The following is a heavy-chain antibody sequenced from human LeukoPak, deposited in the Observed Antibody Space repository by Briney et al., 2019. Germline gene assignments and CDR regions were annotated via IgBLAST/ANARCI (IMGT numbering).Heavy chain of an antibody. J-gene: IGHJ4*02. Sequence: PSEILSLTCTVSGGSISSVNYYWGWIRQPPGKGLEWIGSVYYSGSTYYSPSLKSRVTISVDTSKNQFSLELSSVTAADTTVYYCAGGSYDNRGYSFDYWGQGTLVTVSS. CDR3: AGGSYDNRGYSFDY. CDR2: VYYSGST. CDR1: GGSISSVNYY. V-gene: IGHV4-39*01. D-gene: IGHD3-22*01.